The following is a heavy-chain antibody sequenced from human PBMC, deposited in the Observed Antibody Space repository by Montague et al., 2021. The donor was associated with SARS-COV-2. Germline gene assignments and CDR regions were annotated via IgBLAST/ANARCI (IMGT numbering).Heavy chain of an antibody. CDR2: VNQSGTT. CDR3: ARISGKLVLL. CDR1: GGSFSNYY. J-gene: IGHJ4*02. V-gene: IGHV4-34*01. Sequence: SETLSLTCAISGGSFSNYYWSWIRQPPGKGLEWIGEVNQSGTTIYNPSVKSGVTISEDTSKNQFSLKLSSVTAADTAVYYCARISGKLVLLWGQGTLVTVSS. D-gene: IGHD6-6*01.